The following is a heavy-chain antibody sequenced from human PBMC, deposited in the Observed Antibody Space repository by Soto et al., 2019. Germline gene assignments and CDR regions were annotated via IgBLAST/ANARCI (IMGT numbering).Heavy chain of an antibody. CDR3: ARERGPLKVTWYFEY. V-gene: IGHV1-3*01. J-gene: IGHJ4*02. CDR1: GYTFTSYA. CDR2: TNAGNGNT. Sequence: QVQLVQSGAEVKKPGASVKVSCKASGYTFTSYAMHWVRQAPGQRLEWMGWTNAGNGNTKYSQTFQGRVTVTRDTSASTAYRLLSSLRSEDTAVYYCARERGPLKVTWYFEYSGQGTLVTVSS. D-gene: IGHD2-21*02.